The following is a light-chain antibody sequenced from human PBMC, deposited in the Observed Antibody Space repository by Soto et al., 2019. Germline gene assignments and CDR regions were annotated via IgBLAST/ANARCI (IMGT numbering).Light chain of an antibody. V-gene: IGLV2-14*01. CDR2: AVS. J-gene: IGLJ1*01. CDR1: SSDVGLYDY. Sequence: QSALTQPASVSGSPGQSITISCTGTSSDVGLYDYVSWYQQYPGKAPQLMIFAVSNRPSGVSNRFSASKSGNTASLIISGLQAEDEADYYCSSYTSSSSYVFGSGTKVTVL. CDR3: SSYTSSSSYV.